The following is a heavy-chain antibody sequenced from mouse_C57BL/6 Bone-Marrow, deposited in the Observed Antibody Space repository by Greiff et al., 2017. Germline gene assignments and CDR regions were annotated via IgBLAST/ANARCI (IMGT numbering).Heavy chain of an antibody. Sequence: EVQLQQSGPELVKPGASVMMSCKASGYTFTDYNMHWVKQSHVQSLEWNGYINPNNGGTSYNQTFKGKATLTVNNSSSTAYMELRSMTSEDSAVYYCARGYYAMDYWGQGTSVTVSS. CDR3: ARGYYAMDY. CDR2: INPNNGGT. J-gene: IGHJ4*01. V-gene: IGHV1-22*01. CDR1: GYTFTDYN.